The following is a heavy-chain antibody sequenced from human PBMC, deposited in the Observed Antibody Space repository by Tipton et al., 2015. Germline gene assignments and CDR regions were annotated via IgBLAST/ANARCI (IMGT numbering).Heavy chain of an antibody. Sequence: SLRLSCAASGFTFSSYEMNWVRQAPGKGLEWVSYISSSGNTIYYADSVKGRFTISRDNAKNSLYLQMNSLRAEDTAVYYCAREGSGWYGADYWGQGTLVTVSS. V-gene: IGHV3-48*03. CDR2: ISSSGNTI. CDR1: GFTFSSYE. D-gene: IGHD6-19*01. CDR3: AREGSGWYGADY. J-gene: IGHJ4*02.